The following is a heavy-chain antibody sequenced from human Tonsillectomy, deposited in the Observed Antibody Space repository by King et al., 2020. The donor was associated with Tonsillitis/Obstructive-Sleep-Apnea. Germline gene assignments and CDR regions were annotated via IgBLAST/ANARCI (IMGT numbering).Heavy chain of an antibody. J-gene: IGHJ6*03. CDR3: ARGVTTHRGYYMDV. CDR2: ISYDGSNK. Sequence: VQLVESGGGVVQPGRSLRLSCAASGFTFSSYAMHGVRQAPGKGLEWVAGISYDGSNKYYADSVKGRFTISRDNSKNTLYLQMNSLRAEDTAVYYCARGVTTHRGYYMDVWGKGTTVTVSS. D-gene: IGHD4-17*01. CDR1: GFTFSSYA. V-gene: IGHV3-30*01.